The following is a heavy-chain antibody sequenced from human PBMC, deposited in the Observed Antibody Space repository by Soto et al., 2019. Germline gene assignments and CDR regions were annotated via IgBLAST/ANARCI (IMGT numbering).Heavy chain of an antibody. J-gene: IGHJ6*02. V-gene: IGHV1-69*06. CDR3: AGIEYPLVYYYGMDV. Sequence: QVQLVQSGAEVKKPGSSVKISCKASGGTFSSYAISWVRQAPGQGLEWMGGIIPIFGTANYAQKFQGRVTITADKSTSTAYMELSRLRSEDTAVYYCAGIEYPLVYYYGMDVWGQGTTVTVSS. D-gene: IGHD2-2*01. CDR2: IIPIFGTA. CDR1: GGTFSSYA.